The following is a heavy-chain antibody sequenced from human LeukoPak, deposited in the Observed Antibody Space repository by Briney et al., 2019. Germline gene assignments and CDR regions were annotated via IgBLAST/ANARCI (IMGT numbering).Heavy chain of an antibody. V-gene: IGHV4-34*01. D-gene: IGHD5-24*01. CDR3: ARGRRDGYNYY. CDR1: GGSFSGYY. J-gene: IGHJ4*02. CDR2: INHSGST. Sequence: PSETLSLTCAVYGGSFSGYYWSWIRQPPGKGLEWIGEINHSGSTNYNPSLKSRVTISVDTSKNQFSLELSSVTAADTAVYYCARGRRDGYNYYWGQGTLVTVSS.